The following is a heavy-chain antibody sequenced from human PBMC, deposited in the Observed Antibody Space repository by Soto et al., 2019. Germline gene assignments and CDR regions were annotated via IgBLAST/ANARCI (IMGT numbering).Heavy chain of an antibody. CDR3: AKDPGYCSFGRCSRVDY. D-gene: IGHD2-15*01. J-gene: IGHJ4*02. CDR2: ISGSGDGT. V-gene: IGHV3-23*01. CDR1: GFTFNNYA. Sequence: EVQLLESGGGLIQPGGSLRLSCSASGFTFNNYAMSWVRQAPGKGLEWVSVISGSGDGTYYADSVKVRFTISRDNFKNTLYLHINSLKLEDTAVYYCAKDPGYCSFGRCSRVDYWGQGTLVTVSS.